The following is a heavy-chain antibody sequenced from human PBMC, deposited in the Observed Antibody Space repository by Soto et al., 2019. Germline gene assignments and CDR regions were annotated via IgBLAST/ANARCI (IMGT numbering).Heavy chain of an antibody. Sequence: EVQLLESGGGLVQPGGSLRLSCASSGFAFSSYAFSWVRQAPGKGLDWVSSIGIGGDIYYADSVKGRFAISRDNSKNTLLLQMIGLRAEDTAVYYCGTGTTHSVFDIWGQGTMVTVSS. CDR3: GTGTTHSVFDI. CDR1: GFAFSSYA. J-gene: IGHJ3*02. D-gene: IGHD1-1*01. V-gene: IGHV3-23*01. CDR2: IGIGGDI.